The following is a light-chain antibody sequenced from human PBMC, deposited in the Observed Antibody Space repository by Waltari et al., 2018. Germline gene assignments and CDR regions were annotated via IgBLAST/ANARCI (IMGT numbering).Light chain of an antibody. Sequence: DIVMTQSPDSLAVSLGERATINCQSSQSVLYSSNNKNYLAWYQPKPGQPPKLLIYWASTRESGVPDRFSGSGSGTDFTLTISSLQAEDVAVYYCQQYYSTPYTFGQGTKLEIK. CDR1: QSVLYSSNNKNY. CDR3: QQYYSTPYT. J-gene: IGKJ2*01. CDR2: WAS. V-gene: IGKV4-1*01.